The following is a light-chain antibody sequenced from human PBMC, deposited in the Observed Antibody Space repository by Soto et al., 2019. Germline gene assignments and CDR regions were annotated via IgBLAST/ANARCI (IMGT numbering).Light chain of an antibody. CDR3: QQHINWPLT. J-gene: IGKJ4*01. CDR2: GAS. Sequence: EIVLTQSPGTLSLAPGERATLSCRASQSVDTNYLAWYQQKPGQAPRLLIYGASSRATGIPARFSGSGSGADFTLTISSLEPEDFALYYCQQHINWPLTFGGGTKVDIK. V-gene: IGKV3D-20*02. CDR1: QSVDTNY.